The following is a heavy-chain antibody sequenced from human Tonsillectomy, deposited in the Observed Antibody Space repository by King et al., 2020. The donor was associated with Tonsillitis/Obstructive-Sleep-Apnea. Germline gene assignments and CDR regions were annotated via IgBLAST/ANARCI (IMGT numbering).Heavy chain of an antibody. CDR3: ARDPSWGLGAFDI. J-gene: IGHJ3*02. Sequence: EVQLVESGGGLVKPGGSLRLSCAVSGFTFSRYNMNWVRQAPGKGLEWVSLIXSTGSYIYYSDSVKGRFTISRDNXKNSLYLQMNSLRAEDTAVYYCARDPSWGLGAFDIWGQGTMVTVSS. CDR2: IXSTGSYI. V-gene: IGHV3-21*01. D-gene: IGHD7-27*01. CDR1: GFTFSRYN.